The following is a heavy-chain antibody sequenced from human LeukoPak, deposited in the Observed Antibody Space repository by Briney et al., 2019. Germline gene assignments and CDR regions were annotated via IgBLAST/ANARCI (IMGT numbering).Heavy chain of an antibody. J-gene: IGHJ4*02. Sequence: PGGSLRLSCAASGFTVSSNYMSWVRQAPGKGLEWVSVIYSGGSTYYADSVKGRFTISRDNAQNSLYLQMNSLRAEDTAIYHCVRDRGTYRPIDYWGQGTLVTVSS. V-gene: IGHV3-53*01. CDR2: IYSGGST. D-gene: IGHD1-26*01. CDR3: VRDRGTYRPIDY. CDR1: GFTVSSNY.